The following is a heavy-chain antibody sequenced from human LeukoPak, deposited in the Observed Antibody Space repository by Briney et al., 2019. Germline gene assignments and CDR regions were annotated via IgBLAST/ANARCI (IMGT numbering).Heavy chain of an antibody. CDR2: INQDGSQT. Sequence: GGSLRLSCAASGFTLTGWSMNWVRQAPGKGLEWVANINQDGSQTYYEDSVKGRFTISRDNAKNSMYLQMNSLRAEDTAVYFCATDGRSGRHDFDYWGQGTLVTVSS. CDR3: ATDGRSGRHDFDY. J-gene: IGHJ4*02. D-gene: IGHD3-10*01. CDR1: GFTLTGWS. V-gene: IGHV3-7*01.